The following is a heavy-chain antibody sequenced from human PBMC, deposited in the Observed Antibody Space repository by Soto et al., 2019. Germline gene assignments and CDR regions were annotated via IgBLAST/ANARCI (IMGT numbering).Heavy chain of an antibody. Sequence: PGGSLSLSCPASGFTFSSSAMHWVRQSPGQGGEYVSVISSNGGNTYYAGTVEDGFTISRDNAKKTLYGHMSSLRGEDTADYYYVKDRRRGYSGFGHYGEEVWGQGTTVAVS. J-gene: IGHJ6*01. CDR2: ISSNGGNT. CDR1: GFTFSSSA. V-gene: IGHV3-64D*08. D-gene: IGHD5-12*01. CDR3: VKDRRRGYSGFGHYGEEV.